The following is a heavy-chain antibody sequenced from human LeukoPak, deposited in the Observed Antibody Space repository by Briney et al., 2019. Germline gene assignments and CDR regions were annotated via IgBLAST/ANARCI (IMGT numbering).Heavy chain of an antibody. D-gene: IGHD5-12*01. CDR2: ITTYNGNT. CDR1: GYTFSNYG. CDR3: ARLGYSGDAFDI. V-gene: IGHV1-18*01. J-gene: IGHJ3*02. Sequence: ASVKVSCKASGYTFSNYGISWVRQAPGQGLEWMGWITTYNGNTNYVQELQGRVTMTTDTSTSTAYMELRSLRSDDTAVYYCARLGYSGDAFDIWGQGTMVTVSS.